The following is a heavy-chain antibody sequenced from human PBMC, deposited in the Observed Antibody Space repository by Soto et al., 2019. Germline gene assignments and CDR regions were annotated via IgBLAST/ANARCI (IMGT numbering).Heavy chain of an antibody. CDR2: FDPEDGET. D-gene: IGHD1-26*01. CDR1: GYTLTELS. J-gene: IGHJ5*02. CDR3: ATAAVSWSYDVDWCDP. V-gene: IGHV1-24*01. Sequence: ASVKVSCKVSGYTLTELSMHWVRQAPGKGLEWMGGFDPEDGETIYAQKFQGRVTMTEDTSTDTAYMELSSLRSEDTAVYYCATAAVSWSYDVDWCDPWGQSTLF.